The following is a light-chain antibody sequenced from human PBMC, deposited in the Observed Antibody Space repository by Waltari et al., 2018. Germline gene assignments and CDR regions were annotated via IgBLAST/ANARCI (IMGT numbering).Light chain of an antibody. CDR1: RRHVCVYKY. CDR2: EVS. J-gene: IGLJ3*02. V-gene: IGLV2-14*01. CDR3: SSYTSSSTWV. Sequence: QSALTQPASVSGSPGQSISIPCTGTRRHVCVYKYVSWYQQYPGKAPKLMIYEVSNRPSGVSNRFSGSKSDNTASLTISGLQAEDEADYYCSSYTSSSTWVFGGGTKLTVL.